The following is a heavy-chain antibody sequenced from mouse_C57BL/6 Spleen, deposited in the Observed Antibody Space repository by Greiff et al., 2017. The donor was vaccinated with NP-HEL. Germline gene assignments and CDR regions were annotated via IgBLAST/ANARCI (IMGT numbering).Heavy chain of an antibody. V-gene: IGHV5-12*01. CDR3: ARQGDYGYDRVLFAY. Sequence: EVMLVESGGGLVQPGGSLKLSCAASGFTFSDYYMYWVRQTPEKRLEWVTYISNGGGSTYYPDTVKGRFTISRDNAKNTLYLQMSRLKSEDTAMYYCARQGDYGYDRVLFAYWGQGTLVTVSA. CDR1: GFTFSDYY. J-gene: IGHJ3*01. CDR2: ISNGGGST. D-gene: IGHD2-2*01.